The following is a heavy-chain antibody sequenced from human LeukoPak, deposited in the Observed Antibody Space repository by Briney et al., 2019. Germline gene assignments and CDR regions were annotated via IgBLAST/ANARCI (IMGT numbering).Heavy chain of an antibody. Sequence: ASVKVSCKASGGTFSSYAISWVRQAPGQGLEWMGRITPILGIANYAQKFQGRVTITADKSTSTAYMELSSLRSEDTAVYYCARVEIVATVPGFDYWGQGTLVTVSS. D-gene: IGHD5-12*01. J-gene: IGHJ4*02. CDR3: ARVEIVATVPGFDY. V-gene: IGHV1-69*04. CDR2: ITPILGIA. CDR1: GGTFSSYA.